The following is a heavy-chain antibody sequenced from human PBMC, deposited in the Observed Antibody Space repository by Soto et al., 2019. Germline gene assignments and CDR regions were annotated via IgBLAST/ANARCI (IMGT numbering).Heavy chain of an antibody. CDR3: ARTNYYDSSGIYYYGLDV. Sequence: PSETLSITCTVSGGSISSYYWSWLRQPAGKGLEWIGRIYTSGSTNYNPSLKSRVTMSVDTSKNQFSLKLSSVTAADTAVYYCARTNYYDSSGIYYYGLDVLGQGTTVT. CDR1: GGSISSYY. D-gene: IGHD3-22*01. J-gene: IGHJ6*02. V-gene: IGHV4-4*07. CDR2: IYTSGST.